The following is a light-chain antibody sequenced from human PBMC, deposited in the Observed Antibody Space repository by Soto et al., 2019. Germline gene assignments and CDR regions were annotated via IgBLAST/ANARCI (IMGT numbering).Light chain of an antibody. CDR2: GNS. CDR1: GSNIGAGYD. CDR3: QSYDSSLSVVV. V-gene: IGLV1-40*01. Sequence: QSVLTQPPSVSGAPGQRVTISCTGSGSNIGAGYDVHWYQQLPGTAPKLLIYGNSNRPSGVPDRFSGSKSDTSASLAITGLQAEDEADYYCQSYDSSLSVVVFGGGTKLTVL. J-gene: IGLJ2*01.